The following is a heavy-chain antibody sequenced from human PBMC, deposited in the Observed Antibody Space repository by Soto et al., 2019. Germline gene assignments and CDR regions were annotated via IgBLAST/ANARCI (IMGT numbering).Heavy chain of an antibody. V-gene: IGHV4-59*01. Sequence: QVQLQESGPGLVKPSETLSLTCTVSGGSISSYYWSWIRQPPGKGLEWIGYIYYSGSTNYNPSLKSRVTISVDTSKNQFSLKLSSVTAADTAVYYCARDLGNNYGDYVGAFDIWGQGTMVTVSS. J-gene: IGHJ3*02. CDR1: GGSISSYY. D-gene: IGHD4-17*01. CDR2: IYYSGST. CDR3: ARDLGNNYGDYVGAFDI.